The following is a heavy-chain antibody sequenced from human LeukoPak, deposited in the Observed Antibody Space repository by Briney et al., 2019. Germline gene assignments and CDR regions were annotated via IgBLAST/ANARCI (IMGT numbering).Heavy chain of an antibody. V-gene: IGHV3-23*01. CDR1: GFNFNTYA. D-gene: IGHD3-22*01. CDR2: IGSGGDT. Sequence: GGTLRLSCATSGFNFNTYAMTWVRQAPGKGLEWVSVIGSGGDTNYPESVKGRFTVSRDNSKNTLFLQMDSLRAEDAAVYYCAKSDFYDNTGPIDWGQGTLVIVSS. CDR3: AKSDFYDNTGPID. J-gene: IGHJ4*02.